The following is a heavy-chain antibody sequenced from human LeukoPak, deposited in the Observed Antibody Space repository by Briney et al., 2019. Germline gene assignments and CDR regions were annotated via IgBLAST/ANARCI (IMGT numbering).Heavy chain of an antibody. CDR3: AKGDYDSSGYYSLRYYYYYTDV. CDR2: IRYDGSNK. Sequence: PGGSLRLSCAASGFTFSSYGMHWVRQAPGKGLEWVAFIRYDGSNKYYADSVKGRFTISRDNSKNTLYLQMNSLRAEDTAVYYCAKGDYDSSGYYSLRYYYYYTDVWGKGTTVTISS. J-gene: IGHJ6*03. V-gene: IGHV3-30*02. D-gene: IGHD3-22*01. CDR1: GFTFSSYG.